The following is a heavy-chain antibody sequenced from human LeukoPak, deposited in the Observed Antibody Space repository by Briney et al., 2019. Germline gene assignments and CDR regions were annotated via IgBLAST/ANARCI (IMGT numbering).Heavy chain of an antibody. Sequence: SETLSLTCAVAGGSINSFWSWIRQPPGKGLEWIGYISYSGSTNYNPSLKSRVTISVDTSKNQFSLKLNSVTTADTAVYYCARDNYGGVTKFDPWGQGALVTVSS. CDR3: ARDNYGGVTKFDP. CDR2: ISYSGST. D-gene: IGHD3-16*01. J-gene: IGHJ5*02. CDR1: GGSINSF. V-gene: IGHV4-59*01.